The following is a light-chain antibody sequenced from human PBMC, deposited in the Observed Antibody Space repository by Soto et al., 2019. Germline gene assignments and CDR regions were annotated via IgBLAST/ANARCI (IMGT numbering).Light chain of an antibody. Sequence: QSLLTHAPSVSAAPGQKVTISCSGGSSNIGSNYISWYQQLPGTAPKLLIHDNNKRPSGIPDRFSGSKSGTSATLGITGLQTGDEGTYYCAAWDSYLSGVVFGGGTKVTVL. CDR2: DNN. V-gene: IGLV1-51*01. CDR3: AAWDSYLSGVV. J-gene: IGLJ2*01. CDR1: SSNIGSNY.